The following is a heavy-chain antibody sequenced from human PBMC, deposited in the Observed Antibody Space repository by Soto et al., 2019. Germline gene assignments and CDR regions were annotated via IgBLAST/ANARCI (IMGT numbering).Heavy chain of an antibody. CDR1: GFTFTGYG. CDR2: ISYDGSSK. D-gene: IGHD2-21*01. V-gene: IGHV3-30*18. J-gene: IGHJ4*02. CDR3: AKDTAVVIFDY. Sequence: GGSLRLSCAASGFTFTGYGMHWVRQAPGKGLEWVAVISYDGSSKYYADSVKGRFTISRDNSKNTLFLQMHSLRAEDTAVYYCAKDTAVVIFDYWGQGTQVTV.